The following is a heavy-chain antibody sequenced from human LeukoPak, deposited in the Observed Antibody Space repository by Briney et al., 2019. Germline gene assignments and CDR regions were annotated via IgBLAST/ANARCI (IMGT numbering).Heavy chain of an antibody. Sequence: GGSLRLSCAASAFTFRNYGMHWVRQAPGKGLEWVAFIRYDGGNKNYADSVKGRFTISRDNAKNSLYLQMNSLRAEDTAVYYCARGAGYSSSQREFDYWGQGTLVTVSS. D-gene: IGHD6-13*01. CDR3: ARGAGYSSSQREFDY. CDR2: IRYDGGNK. CDR1: AFTFRNYG. J-gene: IGHJ4*02. V-gene: IGHV3-30*02.